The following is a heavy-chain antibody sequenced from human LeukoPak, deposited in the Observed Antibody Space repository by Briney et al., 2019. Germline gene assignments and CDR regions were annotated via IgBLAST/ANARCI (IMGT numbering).Heavy chain of an antibody. CDR3: ARRGGAYDALIFDY. D-gene: IGHD5-12*01. CDR1: GFTFRSYE. Sequence: GGSLRLSCAASGFTFRSYEMTWVRQAPGKGLEWVSYISDSGSTIYYADSVKGRFFVSRDNAQNSLYLQMNGLRAEDTAVYYCARRGGAYDALIFDYWGQGALVTVSS. CDR2: ISDSGSTI. J-gene: IGHJ4*02. V-gene: IGHV3-48*03.